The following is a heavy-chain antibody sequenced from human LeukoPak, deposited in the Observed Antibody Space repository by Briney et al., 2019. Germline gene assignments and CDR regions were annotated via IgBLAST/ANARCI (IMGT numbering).Heavy chain of an antibody. D-gene: IGHD3-22*01. CDR1: GFTFSTFA. CDR2: IFPSGGEI. Sequence: GGSLRLSCEASGFTFSTFAMIWVRQPPGKGLEWVSSIFPSGGEIHYADSVRGRFTISRDNSKNTLYLQMNSLRAEDTAIYYCAKRPTVHYDSSGYYFYFDYWGQGTLVTVSS. J-gene: IGHJ4*02. CDR3: AKRPTVHYDSSGYYFYFDY. V-gene: IGHV3-23*01.